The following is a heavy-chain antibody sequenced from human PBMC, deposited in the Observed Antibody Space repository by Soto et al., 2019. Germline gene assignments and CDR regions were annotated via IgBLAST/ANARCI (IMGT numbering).Heavy chain of an antibody. J-gene: IGHJ4*02. D-gene: IGHD6-13*01. CDR1: GERVCSSA. V-gene: IGHV3-30-3*02. CDR3: AGGSSWNDY. Sequence: PCCSIRLSCAACGERVCSSAMHGVRQAPGKGLEWVAVISYDGSNKYYADSVKGRFTISRDNSKNTLYLQMNSLRAEDTAVYYCAGGSSWNDYWGQGTLVTVSS. CDR2: ISYDGSNK.